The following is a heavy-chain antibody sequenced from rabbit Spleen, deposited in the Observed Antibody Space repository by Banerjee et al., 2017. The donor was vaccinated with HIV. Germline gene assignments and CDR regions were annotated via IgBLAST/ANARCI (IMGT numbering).Heavy chain of an antibody. J-gene: IGHJ3*01. V-gene: IGHV1S45*01. CDR2: INTYTGKS. D-gene: IGHD1-1*01. CDR1: GFSLRVRAV. Sequence: QEQLEESGGGRAKPEGSLQLTCKALGFSLRVRAVMCWARQAPGKGLEWIACINTYTGKSVYASWATGRFTISRTSSITVTLQMTSLTAADTATYFCARDLIGIIGWNFYLWGQGTLVTVS. CDR3: ARDLIGIIGWNFYL.